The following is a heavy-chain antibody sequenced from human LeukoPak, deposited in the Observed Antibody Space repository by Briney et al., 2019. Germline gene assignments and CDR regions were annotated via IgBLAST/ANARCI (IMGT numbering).Heavy chain of an antibody. Sequence: GGSLRLSCVGSGFTFNSYEMNWVRQAPGKGLEWVAYIDAGGAAKYYAASVRSRFAISRDNPKSSVYLEMTSLRAEDTALCARVHGTYCNDYWGQGSLVTVSS. V-gene: IGHV3-48*03. J-gene: IGHJ4*02. CDR1: GFTFNSYE. D-gene: IGHD1-26*01. CDR2: IDAGGAAK. CDR3: VHGTYCNDY.